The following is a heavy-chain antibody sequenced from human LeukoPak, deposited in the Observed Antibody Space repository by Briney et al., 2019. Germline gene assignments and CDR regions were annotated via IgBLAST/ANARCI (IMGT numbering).Heavy chain of an antibody. CDR2: IHYSGST. J-gene: IGHJ4*02. Sequence: SETLSLTCTVSGGSISGFYWSWIRQPPGKGLEWIGYIHYSGSTNYNPSLKSRVIISLDTSKNQFSLRLSSVTAADTAVYYCARHARKRLTSNWDFWGQGTLVTVSS. V-gene: IGHV4-59*08. CDR3: ARHARKRLTSNWDF. CDR1: GGSISGFY. D-gene: IGHD2-21*02.